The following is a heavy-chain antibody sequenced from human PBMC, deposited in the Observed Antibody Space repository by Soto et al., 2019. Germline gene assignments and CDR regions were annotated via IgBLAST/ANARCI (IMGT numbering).Heavy chain of an antibody. J-gene: IGHJ3*02. CDR1: GGSISSSSYY. CDR2: IYYSGST. CDR3: ARQLLRGYYDSSGPDAFDI. V-gene: IGHV4-39*01. Sequence: SLTCTVSGGSISSSSYYWGWIRQPPGKGLEWIGSIYYSGSTYYNPSLKSRVTISVDTSKNQFSLKLSSVTAADTAVYYCARQLLRGYYDSSGPDAFDIWGQGTMVTVSS. D-gene: IGHD3-22*01.